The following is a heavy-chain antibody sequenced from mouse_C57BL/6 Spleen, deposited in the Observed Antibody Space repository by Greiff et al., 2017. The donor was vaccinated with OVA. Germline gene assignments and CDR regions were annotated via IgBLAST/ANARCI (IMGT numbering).Heavy chain of an antibody. CDR3: ARQYDGYLFAY. CDR2: IDPSDSYT. J-gene: IGHJ3*01. D-gene: IGHD2-3*01. V-gene: IGHV1-50*01. CDR1: GYTFTSYW. Sequence: QVQLQQPGAELVKPGASVKLSCKASGYTFTSYWMQWVKQRPGQGLEWIGEIDPSDSYTNYNQKFKGKATLTVDTSSSTAYMQLSSLTSEDAAVYYCARQYDGYLFAYWGQGTLVTVSA.